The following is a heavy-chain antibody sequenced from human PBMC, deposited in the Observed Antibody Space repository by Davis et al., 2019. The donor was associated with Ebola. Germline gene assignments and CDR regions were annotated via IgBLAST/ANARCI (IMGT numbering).Heavy chain of an antibody. D-gene: IGHD6-13*01. CDR1: EYTFAIYY. V-gene: IGHV1-46*01. J-gene: IGHJ5*02. CDR2: INPSNGNT. Sequence: AASVKVSCKASEYTFAIYYVHWVRQAPGQGLEWMGLINPSNGNTNYAQNFQGRVTVTRDTSTTTVYMELSSLRSEDTAVYYCVRDYSSRWYGWFDPWGQGTLVTVSS. CDR3: VRDYSSRWYGWFDP.